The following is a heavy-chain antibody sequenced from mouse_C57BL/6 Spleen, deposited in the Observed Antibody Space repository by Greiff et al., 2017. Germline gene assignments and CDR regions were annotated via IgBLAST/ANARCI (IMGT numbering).Heavy chain of an antibody. D-gene: IGHD2-5*01. CDR1: GYTFTSYW. V-gene: IGHV1-50*01. CDR3: ARSRAYSNYGAMDY. J-gene: IGHJ4*01. CDR2: IDPSDSYT. Sequence: QVQLQQSGAELVKPGASVKLSCKASGYTFTSYWMQWVKQRPGQGLEWIGEIDPSDSYTNYNQKFKGKATLTVDTSSSTAYMQLSSLTSEDSAVYYCARSRAYSNYGAMDYWGQGTSVTVSS.